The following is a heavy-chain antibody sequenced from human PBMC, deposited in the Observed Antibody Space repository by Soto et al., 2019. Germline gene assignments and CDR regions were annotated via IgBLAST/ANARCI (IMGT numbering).Heavy chain of an antibody. V-gene: IGHV1-18*01. CDR2: FNPANQNT. Sequence: ASVKVSCKASGYTFSNYGVSWMRPAPGQVLEWVGWFNPANQNTNYEQKFQDRVSMTADTSTSTAYMELRGLRSDDTAVYYCARVKFGDPFDFWGQGTLVTVSS. CDR3: ARVKFGDPFDF. J-gene: IGHJ4*02. CDR1: GYTFSNYG. D-gene: IGHD2-21*02.